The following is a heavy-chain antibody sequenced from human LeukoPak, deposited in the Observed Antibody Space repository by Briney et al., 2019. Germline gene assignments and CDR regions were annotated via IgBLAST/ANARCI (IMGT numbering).Heavy chain of an antibody. D-gene: IGHD5-12*01. CDR2: INLNSGGT. J-gene: IGHJ4*02. Sequence: ASVKVSCKASGYTFTAYYMHWVRQAPGQGLEWMGWINLNSGGTNYAQKFQGWVTMTRDTSISTAYMELSRLRSDDTAVYYCARAGYSGYPRPLFDYWGQGTLVTVSS. V-gene: IGHV1-2*04. CDR3: ARAGYSGYPRPLFDY. CDR1: GYTFTAYY.